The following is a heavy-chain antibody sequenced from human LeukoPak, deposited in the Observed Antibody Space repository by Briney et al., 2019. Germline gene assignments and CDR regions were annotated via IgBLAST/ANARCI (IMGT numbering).Heavy chain of an antibody. Sequence: GGSLRLSCVASGFTFSSHSMNWLRQAPGKGLEWVAYISSSSNHIFYADSVKARFTISRDNAKDSLYLHMNSLRAEDTAIYYCARDTNDETMIIVLKLFDLWGQGTRVTVSP. CDR1: GFTFSSHS. D-gene: IGHD3-22*01. CDR3: ARDTNDETMIIVLKLFDL. V-gene: IGHV3-48*01. J-gene: IGHJ4*02. CDR2: ISSSSNHI.